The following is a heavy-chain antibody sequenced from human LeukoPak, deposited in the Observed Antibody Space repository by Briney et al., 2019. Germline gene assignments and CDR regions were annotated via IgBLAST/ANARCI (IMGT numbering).Heavy chain of an antibody. J-gene: IGHJ6*03. CDR3: ARHAVLWFGELYLRYYYYMDV. CDR2: INHSGST. D-gene: IGHD3-10*01. Sequence: KSSETLSLTCAVYGGSFSGYYWSWIRQPPGKGLEWIGEINHSGSTNYNPSLKSRVTISVDTSKNQFSLKLSSVTAADTAVYYCARHAVLWFGELYLRYYYYMDVWGKGTTVTISS. V-gene: IGHV4-34*01. CDR1: GGSFSGYY.